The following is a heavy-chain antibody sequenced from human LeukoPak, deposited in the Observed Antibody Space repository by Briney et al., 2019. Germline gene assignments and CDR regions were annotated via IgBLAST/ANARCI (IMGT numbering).Heavy chain of an antibody. D-gene: IGHD6-13*01. CDR3: ARGRGSWYGVYFDY. CDR2: IKQDGSEK. CDR1: GFTFSSYW. J-gene: IGHJ4*02. V-gene: IGHV3-7*01. Sequence: GGSLRLSCAASGFTFSSYWMSWVRQAPGKGLEWVANIKQDGSEKYYVDSVKGRFTISRDNAKNSLYLQLNSLRTEDTAVYYCARGRGSWYGVYFDYWGQGTLVTVSS.